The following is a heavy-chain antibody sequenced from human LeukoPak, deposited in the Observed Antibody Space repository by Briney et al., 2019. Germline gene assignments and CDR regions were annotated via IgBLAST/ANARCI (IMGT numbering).Heavy chain of an antibody. J-gene: IGHJ4*02. CDR3: ARDRDIVATVFDY. CDR1: GFTFSSHA. V-gene: IGHV3-30*04. Sequence: PGGSLRLSCAASGFTFSSHAMHWVRQAPGKGLEWVAVISYDGSNKYYADSVKGRFTISRDNSKNTLYLQMNSLRAEDTAVYYCARDRDIVATVFDYWGQGTLVTVSS. D-gene: IGHD5-12*01. CDR2: ISYDGSNK.